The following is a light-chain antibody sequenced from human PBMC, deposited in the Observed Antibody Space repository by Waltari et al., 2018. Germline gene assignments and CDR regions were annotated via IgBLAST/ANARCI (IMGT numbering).Light chain of an antibody. J-gene: IGLJ1*01. CDR3: CSYAGSYTYV. V-gene: IGLV2-11*01. CDR1: SSAVGTYTY. Sequence: QSALTQPRSVSGYPGESVSISCTGTSSAVGTYTYVSWYQQHPGKAPKLMIYDVSKRPSGVPGRFSGSQSGNTASLTISGLQDEDEADYYCCSYAGSYTYVFGSGTRVTVL. CDR2: DVS.